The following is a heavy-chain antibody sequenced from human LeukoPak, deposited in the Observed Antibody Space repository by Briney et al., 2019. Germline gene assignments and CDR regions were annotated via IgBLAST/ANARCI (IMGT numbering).Heavy chain of an antibody. V-gene: IGHV3-33*01. CDR3: AESPGGY. CDR2: IWYDGSNK. Sequence: GRSLRLSCAASGFTFSTYGMHWVRQAPVKGLEWVAVIWYDGSNKYYADSVKGRFTISRDNSKNTLYLQMNSLRVEDTAVYYCAESPGGYWGQGTLVTVSS. J-gene: IGHJ4*02. D-gene: IGHD3-16*01. CDR1: GFTFSTYG.